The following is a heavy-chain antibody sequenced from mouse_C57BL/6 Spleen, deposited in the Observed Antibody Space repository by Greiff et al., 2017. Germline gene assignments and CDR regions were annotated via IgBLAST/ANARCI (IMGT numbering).Heavy chain of an antibody. CDR3: ARGGRNYPYYFDY. D-gene: IGHD2-1*01. J-gene: IGHJ2*01. CDR2: INYDGSST. Sequence: EVKVVESEGGLVQPGSSMKLSCTASGFTFSDYYMAWVRQVPEKGLEWVANINYDGSSTYYLDSLKSRFIISRDNAKNILYLQMSSLKSEDTATYYCARGGRNYPYYFDYWGQGTTLTVSS. V-gene: IGHV5-16*01. CDR1: GFTFSDYY.